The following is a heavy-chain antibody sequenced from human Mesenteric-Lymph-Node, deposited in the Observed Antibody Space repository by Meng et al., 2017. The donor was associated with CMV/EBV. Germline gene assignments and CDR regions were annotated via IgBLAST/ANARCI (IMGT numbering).Heavy chain of an antibody. CDR1: GGSFSGYY. D-gene: IGHD2-15*01. CDR2: INHSGVP. CDR3: ARGSDIPVNNY. J-gene: IGHJ4*02. V-gene: IGHV4-34*01. Sequence: QVQLQQWGAGLLKPSETLSLTCAVYGGSFSGYYWSWSRQPPGKGLEWIGEINHSGVPNYNPSLKSRVTISLDRYKNQFSLKLSSVTAEDTAVYYCARGSDIPVNNYWGQGTLVTVSS.